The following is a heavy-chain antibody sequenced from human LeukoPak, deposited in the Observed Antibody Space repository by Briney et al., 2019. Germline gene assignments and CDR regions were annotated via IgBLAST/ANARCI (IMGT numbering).Heavy chain of an antibody. CDR3: ARDSDTAMVTSRSPLDV. V-gene: IGHV3-21*01. Sequence: GGSLRLSCAASGFTFSSYSMNWVRQAPGKGLEWVSSISSSSSYIYYADSVKGRFTISRDNAKNSLYLQMNSLRAEDTAVYYCARDSDTAMVTSRSPLDVWGKGTTVTVSS. J-gene: IGHJ6*04. CDR1: GFTFSSYS. CDR2: ISSSSSYI. D-gene: IGHD5-18*01.